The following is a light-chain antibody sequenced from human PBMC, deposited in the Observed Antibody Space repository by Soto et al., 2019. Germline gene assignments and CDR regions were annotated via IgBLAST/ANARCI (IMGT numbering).Light chain of an antibody. CDR2: DVS. V-gene: IGLV2-14*01. CDR1: SSDVGGYHY. CDR3: SSYTSSSTLV. Sequence: QSALTPPASVSGSPGQSISISCTGTSSDVGGYHYVSWYQQHPGKAPTLMIYDVSNRPSGVSNRFSGSTSGNTASLTISGLQAEDEADYYCSSYTSSSTLVFGGWTKLAV. J-gene: IGLJ2*01.